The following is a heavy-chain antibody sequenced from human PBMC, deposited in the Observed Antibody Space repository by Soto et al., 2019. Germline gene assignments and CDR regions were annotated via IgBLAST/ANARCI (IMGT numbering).Heavy chain of an antibody. D-gene: IGHD5-18*01. V-gene: IGHV3-30*18. CDR1: GFTFSSYG. CDR3: AKPDTAMVTGGSYFDY. CDR2: ISYDGSNK. Sequence: GGSLRLSCTASGFTFSSYGMHWVRQAPGKGLEWVAVISYDGSNKYYADSVKGRFTISRDNSKNTLYLQMNSLRAEDTAVYYCAKPDTAMVTGGSYFDYWGQGTLVTVS. J-gene: IGHJ4*02.